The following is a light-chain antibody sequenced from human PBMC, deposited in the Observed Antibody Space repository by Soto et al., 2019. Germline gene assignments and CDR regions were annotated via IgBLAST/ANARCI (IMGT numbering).Light chain of an antibody. V-gene: IGKV3-20*01. CDR2: GAS. CDR1: RRISSAY. Sequence: EVVLTQSPGTLSLSPGERATLSCRASRRISSAYLAWYQQKPAQAPRLLIYGASTRATDIPDRFTGSGSATDFTLIISRLEPEDFAVYYCLQSGNSPLTFGQGTRLEIK. J-gene: IGKJ2*01. CDR3: LQSGNSPLT.